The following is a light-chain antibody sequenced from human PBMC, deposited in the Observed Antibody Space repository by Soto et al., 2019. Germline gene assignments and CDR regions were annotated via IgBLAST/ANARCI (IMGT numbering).Light chain of an antibody. V-gene: IGKV1D-12*01. J-gene: IGKJ4*01. Sequence: DIQMTQSPSSVSASVGDTVTINCRASQGINAWLAWYQQKPGKAPKLLVYAATNLQNGVPSRFSGSGSGTDFTLTISGLQAEDFAVHYCQQADSFPLTFGGGTRVEIK. CDR1: QGINAW. CDR3: QQADSFPLT. CDR2: AAT.